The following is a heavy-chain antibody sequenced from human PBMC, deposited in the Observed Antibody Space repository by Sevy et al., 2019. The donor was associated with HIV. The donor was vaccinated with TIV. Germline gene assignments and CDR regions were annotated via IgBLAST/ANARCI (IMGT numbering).Heavy chain of an antibody. V-gene: IGHV3-48*03. Sequence: GGSLRLSCAASGFTFSSYEMNWVRQAPGKGLEWVSYISNSGTTISYSDSVRGGLTISRDNARNSLYLQMNSLGGEDTAVYYCARDLPPSATTVAHFDLLGEGTLVTVSS. J-gene: IGHJ4*02. CDR3: ARDLPPSATTVAHFDL. D-gene: IGHD4-17*01. CDR2: ISNSGTTI. CDR1: GFTFSSYE.